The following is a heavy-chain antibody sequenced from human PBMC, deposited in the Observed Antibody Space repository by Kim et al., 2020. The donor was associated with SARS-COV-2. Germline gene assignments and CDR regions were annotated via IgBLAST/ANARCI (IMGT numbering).Heavy chain of an antibody. CDR2: INAGNGNT. V-gene: IGHV1-3*01. CDR1: GYTFTSYA. J-gene: IGHJ6*01. CDR3: SYQLLCMITFGGVMVNYY. Sequence: ASVKVSCKASGYTFTSYAMHWVRQAPGQRLEWMGWINAGNGNTKYSQKFQGRVTITRDTSTSTAYMELSSLRSDDTAVSVFSYQLLCMITFGGVMVNYY. D-gene: IGHD3-16*01.